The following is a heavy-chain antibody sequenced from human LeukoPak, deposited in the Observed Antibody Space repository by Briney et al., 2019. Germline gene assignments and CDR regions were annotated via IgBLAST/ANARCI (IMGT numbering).Heavy chain of an antibody. CDR2: IYHSGST. Sequence: SETLSLTCTVSGFSLSSGYYWGWIRQPPGKGLEWIGIIYHSGSTYYNPSLKSRVTISVDTSKNQFSLKLSSVTAADTAVYYCARASSSWFPLDYWGQGTLVTVSS. J-gene: IGHJ4*02. CDR3: ARASSSWFPLDY. D-gene: IGHD6-13*01. V-gene: IGHV4-38-2*02. CDR1: GFSLSSGYY.